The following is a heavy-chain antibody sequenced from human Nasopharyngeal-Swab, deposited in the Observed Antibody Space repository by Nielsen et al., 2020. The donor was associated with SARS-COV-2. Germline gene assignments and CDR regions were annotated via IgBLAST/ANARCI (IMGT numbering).Heavy chain of an antibody. CDR1: GGSISSSTYY. V-gene: IGHV4-39*01. J-gene: IGHJ4*02. D-gene: IGHD6-13*01. Sequence: SETLSLTCTVSGGSISSSTYYWAWIRQPPGKGLEWIGSIYYGGSTYYNPSLKSRVTISVDTSKNQFSLKLSSVTAADTAVYYCAILSSSWYEYYFDYWGQGTLVTVSS. CDR3: AILSSSWYEYYFDY. CDR2: IYYGGST.